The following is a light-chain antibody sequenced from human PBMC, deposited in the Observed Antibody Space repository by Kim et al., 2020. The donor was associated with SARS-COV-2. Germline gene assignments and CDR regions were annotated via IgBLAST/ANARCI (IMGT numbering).Light chain of an antibody. CDR2: DVS. CDR1: SSDVCGYSY. J-gene: IGLJ1*01. CDR3: CSYAGSYTYV. Sequence: GQSVTIACTGTSSDVCGYSYVSWYQQHPGKAPKLVIYDVSKRPSGIPDRFSGSKSGNTASLTISGLQAEDEADYYCCSYAGSYTYVFGTGTKVTVL. V-gene: IGLV2-11*01.